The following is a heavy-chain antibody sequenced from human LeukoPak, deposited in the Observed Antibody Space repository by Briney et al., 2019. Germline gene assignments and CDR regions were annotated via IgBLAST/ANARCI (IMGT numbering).Heavy chain of an antibody. CDR1: GGSISSYY. CDR3: ARDSSSTSWTFAFDI. J-gene: IGHJ3*02. CDR2: IYTSGST. Sequence: SETLSLTCTVSGGSISSYYWSWIRQPAGKGLEWIGRIYTSGSTNYNPSTKSRVTMSVDTSKNQFSLKLSSVTAADTAVYYCARDSSSTSWTFAFDIWGQGTMVTVSS. V-gene: IGHV4-4*07. D-gene: IGHD2-2*01.